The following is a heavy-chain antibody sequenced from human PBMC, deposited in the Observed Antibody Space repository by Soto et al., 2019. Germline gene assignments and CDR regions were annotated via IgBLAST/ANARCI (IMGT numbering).Heavy chain of an antibody. Sequence: PSETLSLTCAVYGGSFSGYYWSWIRQPPGKGLEWIGEINHSGSTNYNPSLKSRVTISVDTSKNQFSLKLSSVTAADTAVYYCARGGRGYDYRLFDYWGQGTLVTVSS. CDR2: INHSGST. J-gene: IGHJ4*02. CDR3: ARGGRGYDYRLFDY. CDR1: GGSFSGYY. D-gene: IGHD5-12*01. V-gene: IGHV4-34*01.